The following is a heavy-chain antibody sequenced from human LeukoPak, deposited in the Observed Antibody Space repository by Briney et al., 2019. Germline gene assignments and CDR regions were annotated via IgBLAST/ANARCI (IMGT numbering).Heavy chain of an antibody. CDR3: ARRAGAYSHPYDY. D-gene: IGHD4/OR15-4a*01. CDR1: GFTVSSNS. J-gene: IGHJ4*02. V-gene: IGHV3-53*01. Sequence: GGTLRLSCTVSGFTVSSNSMSWVRQAPGKGLEWVSFIYSDNTHYSDSVKGRFTISRDNSKNTLYLQMNSLRAEDTAVCYCARRAGAYSHPYDYWGQGTLVTVPS. CDR2: IYSDNT.